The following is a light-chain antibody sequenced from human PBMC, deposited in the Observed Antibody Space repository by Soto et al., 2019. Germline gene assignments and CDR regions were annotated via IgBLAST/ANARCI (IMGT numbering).Light chain of an antibody. CDR3: QQRSNWPPVT. J-gene: IGKJ4*01. Sequence: ESVLTQSPGTLSVSPGERATLSCRAIQSVSSNYLTWYQQKPGQAPRLLIYDASNRATGIPARFSGSGSGTDFTLTISSLEPEDFAVYYCQQRSNWPPVTFGGGTKVDI. CDR2: DAS. V-gene: IGKV3-11*01. CDR1: QSVSSNY.